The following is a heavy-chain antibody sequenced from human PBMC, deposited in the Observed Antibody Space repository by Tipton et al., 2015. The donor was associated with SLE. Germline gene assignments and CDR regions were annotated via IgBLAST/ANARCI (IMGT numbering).Heavy chain of an antibody. J-gene: IGHJ3*02. CDR2: IYYSGST. Sequence: TLSLTCTVSGGSISSSSYYWGWIRQPPGKGLEWIGSIYYSGSTYYNPSLKSRVTMSVDTSKNQFSLKLISVTAADTAVYYCTRGRFITTIRGITDHDAFDIWGQGTMVTVSS. CDR3: TRGRFITTIRGITDHDAFDI. D-gene: IGHD3-10*01. V-gene: IGHV4-39*07. CDR1: GGSISSSSYY.